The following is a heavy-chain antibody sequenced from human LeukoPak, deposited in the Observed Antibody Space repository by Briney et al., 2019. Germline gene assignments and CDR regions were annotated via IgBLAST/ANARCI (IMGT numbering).Heavy chain of an antibody. D-gene: IGHD2-2*01. CDR1: GFTFSNYW. V-gene: IGHV3-7*01. Sequence: GGSLRLSCAASGFTFSNYWMTRVRQAPGKGLEWVANIKQDGSEKNYVDSVKGRFTISRDNAQNSLYLQMNSLRAEDTAVYYCASTATCSFWGQGTMVTVSS. CDR2: IKQDGSEK. CDR3: ASTATCSF. J-gene: IGHJ3*01.